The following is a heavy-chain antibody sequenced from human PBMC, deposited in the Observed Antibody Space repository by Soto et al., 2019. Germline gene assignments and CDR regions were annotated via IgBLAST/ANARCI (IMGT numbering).Heavy chain of an antibody. CDR3: ARDGLRQYAFDI. Sequence: EVQLVESGGGLVQPGGSLRLSCAASGFTFSSYAMHWVRQAPGKGLEYVSAISSNGGSTYYANSVKGRFTISRDNSKHTLYLQMGSLRAEDMAVYYCARDGLRQYAFDIWGQGTMVTVSS. V-gene: IGHV3-64*01. J-gene: IGHJ3*02. D-gene: IGHD4-17*01. CDR1: GFTFSSYA. CDR2: ISSNGGST.